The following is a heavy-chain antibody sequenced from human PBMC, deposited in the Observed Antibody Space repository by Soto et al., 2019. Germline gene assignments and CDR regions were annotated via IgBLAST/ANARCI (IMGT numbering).Heavy chain of an antibody. J-gene: IGHJ6*02. Sequence: GGSLRLSCAASGFTFSSYAMSWVRQAPGKGLEWVSAISGSGGSTYYADSVKGRFTISRDNSKNTLYLQMNSLRAEDTAVYYCSVATRDYYYYYGMDVWGQGTTVTVSS. V-gene: IGHV3-23*01. D-gene: IGHD5-12*01. CDR2: ISGSGGST. CDR1: GFTFSSYA. CDR3: SVATRDYYYYYGMDV.